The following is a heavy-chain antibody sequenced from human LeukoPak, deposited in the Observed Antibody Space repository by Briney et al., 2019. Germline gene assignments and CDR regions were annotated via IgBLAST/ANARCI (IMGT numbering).Heavy chain of an antibody. CDR3: ARDLGATDAFDI. V-gene: IGHV1-2*02. Sequence: GASVKVSCKASGYTFTGYYMHWVRQAPGQGLEWVGWINPNSGGTNYAQKFQGRVTMTRDTSISTAYMELSRLRSDDTAVYYCARDLGATDAFDIWGQGTMVTVSS. CDR1: GYTFTGYY. CDR2: INPNSGGT. J-gene: IGHJ3*02. D-gene: IGHD1-26*01.